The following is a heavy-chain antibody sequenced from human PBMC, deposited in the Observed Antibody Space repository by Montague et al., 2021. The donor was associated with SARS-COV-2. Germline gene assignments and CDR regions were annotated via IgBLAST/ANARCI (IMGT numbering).Heavy chain of an antibody. Sequence: SETLSLTCTVSAGSLSSRSNYWGRIRQPPGMGLQWIGSVDSAGSTYYSPSLKSRVTISLDTSKNQFSLKLSSVTAADTAVYYCARDEYNRYWYKYWGQGALVTASS. J-gene: IGHJ4*02. CDR2: VDSAGST. CDR1: AGSLSSRSNY. V-gene: IGHV4-39*07. D-gene: IGHD2-8*02. CDR3: ARDEYNRYWYKY.